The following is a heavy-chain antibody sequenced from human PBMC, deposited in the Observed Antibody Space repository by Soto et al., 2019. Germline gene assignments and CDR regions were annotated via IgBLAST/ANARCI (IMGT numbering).Heavy chain of an antibody. CDR2: INHSGSN. J-gene: IGHJ3*02. V-gene: IGHV4-34*01. CDR3: ARGGSNDWQVAFDI. D-gene: IGHD3-9*01. Sequence: QLQQWGAGLLKPSETLSLTCVVSGGAFSTYYYNWIRQSPGKGLEWIGEINHSGSNNYSPSLKSRVTMSLDTSKNPFSLTLTSVTAADTAVYYCARGGSNDWQVAFDIWGQGTMGTVSS. CDR1: GGAFSTYY.